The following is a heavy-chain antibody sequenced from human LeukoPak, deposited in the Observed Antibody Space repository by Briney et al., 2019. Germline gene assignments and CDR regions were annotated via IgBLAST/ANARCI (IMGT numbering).Heavy chain of an antibody. CDR1: GGSISSGSYY. D-gene: IGHD2-15*01. J-gene: IGHJ3*02. CDR2: IYTSGST. Sequence: PSETLSLTCTVSGGSISSGSYYWSWIRQPAGKGLEWIGRIYTSGSTNYNPSLKSRVTISVDTSKNQFSLKLSSVTAADTAVYYCARDSGYCSGGSCYVLNAFDIWGQGTMVTVSS. CDR3: ARDSGYCSGGSCYVLNAFDI. V-gene: IGHV4-61*02.